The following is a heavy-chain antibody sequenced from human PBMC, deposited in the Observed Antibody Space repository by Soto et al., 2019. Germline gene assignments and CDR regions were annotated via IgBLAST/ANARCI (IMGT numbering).Heavy chain of an antibody. CDR1: GFSFSNYA. CDR3: AKGSLVVVLPATSQYYYLDV. J-gene: IGHJ6*03. D-gene: IGHD2-15*01. CDR2: ISGSGNRT. Sequence: EVQLLESGGFLVQPGGSLRLSCAASGFSFSNYAMNWVRHAPGKGLEWVSGISGSGNRTYYADSVKGRFTVSRDNSKNTLYLQLNSQTAVDTAVYYCAKGSLVVVLPATSQYYYLDVWGIGTTVNVSS. V-gene: IGHV3-23*01.